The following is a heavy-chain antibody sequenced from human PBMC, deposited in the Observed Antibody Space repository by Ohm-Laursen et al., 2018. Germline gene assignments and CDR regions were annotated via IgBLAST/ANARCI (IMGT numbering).Heavy chain of an antibody. CDR3: AKEGADSSSWGGYYYYYYGMDV. CDR1: GFTLSSYG. CDR2: ISYDGSNK. J-gene: IGHJ6*02. D-gene: IGHD6-6*01. V-gene: IGHV3-30*18. Sequence: RSLRLSCSASGFTLSSYGMHWVRQAPGKGLEWVAVISYDGSNKYYADSVKGRFTISRDNSKSTLYLQMNSLRAEDTAVYYCAKEGADSSSWGGYYYYYYGMDVWGQGTTVTVSS.